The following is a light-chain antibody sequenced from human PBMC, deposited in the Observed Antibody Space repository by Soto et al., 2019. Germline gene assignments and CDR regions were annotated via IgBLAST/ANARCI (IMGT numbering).Light chain of an antibody. CDR1: QSVSSN. CDR3: QQYYKWPIT. Sequence: EIVITQSPATLSVSPGERATLSCRASQSVSSNLAWYQQKPGQAPRLLIYGASTRATGIPARFSGSGSGTDYTLTIGSLQSEDFAVYYCQQYYKWPITFGQGTRLEIK. J-gene: IGKJ5*01. CDR2: GAS. V-gene: IGKV3-15*01.